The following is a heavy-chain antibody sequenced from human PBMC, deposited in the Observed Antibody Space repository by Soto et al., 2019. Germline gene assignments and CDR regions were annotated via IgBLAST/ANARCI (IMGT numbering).Heavy chain of an antibody. J-gene: IGHJ4*02. CDR2: INPNSGGT. CDR3: ASAAVTGTAGLDF. Sequence: SXKVSYKAAGYHXSGFYMDLVRQAPGQGLEWMGWINPNSGGTESAEKFQGRVTMTRDTSISTAYMELRRLTSDDTAVYYCASAAVTGTAGLDFWGQGTQVTVSS. D-gene: IGHD6-19*01. V-gene: IGHV1-2*02. CDR1: GYHXSGFY.